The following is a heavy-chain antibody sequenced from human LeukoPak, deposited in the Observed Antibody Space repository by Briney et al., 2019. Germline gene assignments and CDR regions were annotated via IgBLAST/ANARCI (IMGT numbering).Heavy chain of an antibody. Sequence: PGGSLRLSCAASGFTFSSYAMSWVRQAPGKGLEWVSAISGSAASTYYADSVKGRFTISRDYSKNTLYLQMNSLRADDTAVYYCARGTSVSMRVVLNTWGQGTLVTVSS. CDR3: ARGTSVSMRVVLNT. CDR1: GFTFSSYA. J-gene: IGHJ5*02. V-gene: IGHV3-23*01. CDR2: ISGSAAST. D-gene: IGHD3-22*01.